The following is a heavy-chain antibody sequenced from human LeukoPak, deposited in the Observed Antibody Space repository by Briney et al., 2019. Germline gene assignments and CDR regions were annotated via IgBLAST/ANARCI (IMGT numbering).Heavy chain of an antibody. V-gene: IGHV4-34*01. Sequence: SETLSLTCAVYGGSFSGYYWSWIRQPPGKGLEWIGEINHSGSTNYNPSLKSRVTISVDTSKNQFSLKLSSVTAADTAVYYCARGRDSSGYYYWRAFDIWGQGTMVTVSS. D-gene: IGHD3-22*01. CDR3: ARGRDSSGYYYWRAFDI. J-gene: IGHJ3*02. CDR1: GGSFSGYY. CDR2: INHSGST.